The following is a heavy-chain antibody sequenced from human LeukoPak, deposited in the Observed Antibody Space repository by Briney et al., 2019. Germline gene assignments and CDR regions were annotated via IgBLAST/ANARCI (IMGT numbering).Heavy chain of an antibody. D-gene: IGHD2-2*01. V-gene: IGHV4-34*01. J-gene: IGHJ5*02. CDR3: ARGLGYCSSTSCSYNWFDP. CDR2: INHSGST. CDR1: GGSFSGYY. Sequence: PSETLSLTCAVYGGSFSGYYWSWIRQPPGKGLEWIGEINHSGSTNYNPSLKSRVTISVDTSKNQFSLKLSSVTAADTAVYYCARGLGYCSSTSCSYNWFDPWGQGILVTVYS.